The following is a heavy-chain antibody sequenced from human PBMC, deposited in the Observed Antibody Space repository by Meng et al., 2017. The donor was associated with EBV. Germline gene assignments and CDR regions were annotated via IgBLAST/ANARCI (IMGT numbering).Heavy chain of an antibody. CDR1: GHTFTGYY. V-gene: IGHV1-2*06. D-gene: IGHD6-19*01. CDR3: ARVGIAVAGTGDY. J-gene: IGHJ4*02. CDR2: INPNSGGT. Sequence: QVQLVQSGAEVKKPGASVTVSCKASGHTFTGYYMHWVRQAPGQGLEWMGRINPNSGGTNYAQKFQGRVTMTRDTSISTAYMELSRLRSDDTAVYYCARVGIAVAGTGDYWGKGTLVTVSS.